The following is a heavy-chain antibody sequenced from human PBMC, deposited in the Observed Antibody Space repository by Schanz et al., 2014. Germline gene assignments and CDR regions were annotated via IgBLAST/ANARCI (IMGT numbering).Heavy chain of an antibody. CDR1: RFTFSSYT. CDR2: ISYDGSNK. J-gene: IGHJ4*02. CDR3: ARDDGGGYNQIDY. D-gene: IGHD5-12*01. Sequence: VQLVESGGGLVQRGGSLRLSCAASRFTFSSYTMHWVRQAPGKGLEWVALISYDGSNKYYADSVKGRFTISRDNSENTLFLEMNSLRLEDTAVYYCARDDGGGYNQIDYWGQGALVTVSS. V-gene: IGHV3-30*04.